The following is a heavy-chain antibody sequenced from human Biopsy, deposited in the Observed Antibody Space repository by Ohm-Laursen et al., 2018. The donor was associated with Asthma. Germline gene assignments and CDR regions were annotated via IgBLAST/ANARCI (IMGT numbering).Heavy chain of an antibody. J-gene: IGHJ4*02. D-gene: IGHD4-17*01. CDR2: HDPEEGGT. CDR3: ASDFPKDYVRYNFQF. Sequence: ASVTVSCKISGYSLTDLSMHWVRQAPGQGLEWVGGHDPEEGGTVNARRFQGRVTMTEDTSTDTAYMELSSLSSDDTAVYYCASDFPKDYVRYNFQFWGQGTLVTVSS. V-gene: IGHV1-24*01. CDR1: GYSLTDLS.